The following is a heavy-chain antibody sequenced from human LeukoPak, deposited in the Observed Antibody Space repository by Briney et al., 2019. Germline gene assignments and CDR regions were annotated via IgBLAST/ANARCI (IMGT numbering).Heavy chain of an antibody. V-gene: IGHV3-53*05. CDR1: GLIVSVNY. Sequence: GGSVRLSCAASGLIVSVNYVSWVREAPGGGVEWVSVFYSGGHSYHRDGNTYYAISVKGRVTSSRDKSANTVYLQMNSHIVDDRDMYYCVPSYDFDSSGYHRPTAIWGQGTQVTVSS. CDR2: FYSGGHSYHRDGNT. J-gene: IGHJ4*02. CDR3: VPSYDFDSSGYHRPTAI. D-gene: IGHD3-22*01.